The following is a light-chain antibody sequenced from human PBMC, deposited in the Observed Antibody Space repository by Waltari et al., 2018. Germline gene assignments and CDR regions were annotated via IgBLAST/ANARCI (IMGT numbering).Light chain of an antibody. J-gene: IGKJ3*01. Sequence: DIVMTQSPLSLPVTPGEPASISCRSTQSLLHSSGNNFLDWYLQKPGQSPQLLIYLGSNRASGVPDRFSGSGSGTDFTLKISRVEAEDVGVYYCMQALQTPCTFGPGTKVDIK. V-gene: IGKV2-28*01. CDR3: MQALQTPCT. CDR2: LGS. CDR1: QSLLHSSGNNF.